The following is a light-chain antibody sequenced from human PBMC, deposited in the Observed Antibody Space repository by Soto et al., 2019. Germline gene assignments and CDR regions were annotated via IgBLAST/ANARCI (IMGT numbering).Light chain of an antibody. J-gene: IGLJ2*01. Sequence: QSALTQPRSVSGPPGQSVSISCSGTSSDVGTYNYVSWYQQHPGKAPKLMIYDVSKRPSGVPDRFSGSKSGNTASLTISGLQAEDEADNSGCPFAGGNTHPVFAGGPQLTAL. CDR2: DVS. V-gene: IGLV2-11*01. CDR3: CPFAGGNTHPV. CDR1: SSDVGTYNY.